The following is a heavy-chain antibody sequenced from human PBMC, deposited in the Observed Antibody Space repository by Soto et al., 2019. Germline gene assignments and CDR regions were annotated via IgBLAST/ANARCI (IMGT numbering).Heavy chain of an antibody. CDR1: GDSISSYY. V-gene: IGHV4-59*01. J-gene: IGHJ4*02. Sequence: QVQLQESGPGLVKPSETLSLTCAVSGDSISSYYCMWIRQPPGKGLESIGHLYYGRSANYNPSLKSRVTLSVDTTTNQCSLTLSSMTAADTAVYYCAVRSMAVVPDYWGQGTLVTVSS. CDR2: LYYGRSA. CDR3: AVRSMAVVPDY. D-gene: IGHD3-22*01.